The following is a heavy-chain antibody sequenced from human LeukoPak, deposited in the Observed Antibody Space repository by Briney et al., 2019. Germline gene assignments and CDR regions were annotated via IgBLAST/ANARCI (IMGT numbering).Heavy chain of an antibody. D-gene: IGHD3-16*01. CDR2: IYPGDSDT. J-gene: IGHJ4*02. CDR1: GYIFTNHW. Sequence: GESLKISCKGSGYIFTNHWIGWVRQLPGKGLEWMGIIYPGDSDTRYSPSFQGQVTISADKSISTAYLQWSSLKASDTAMYYCARSSSGSYALVDYWGQGTLVTVSS. CDR3: ARSSSGSYALVDY. V-gene: IGHV5-51*01.